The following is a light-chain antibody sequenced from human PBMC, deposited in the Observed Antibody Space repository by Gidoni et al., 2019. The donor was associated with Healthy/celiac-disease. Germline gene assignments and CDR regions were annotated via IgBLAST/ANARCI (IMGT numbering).Light chain of an antibody. CDR3: QQSYSTPLT. Sequence: DIQMTQSPSSLSASVGDRVTITCRASQSISSYLNWYQQKPGKAPKLLIYAAFSLQSGVPSRFSGSGSGTDFTLTISSLQPEDFETYYCQQSYSTPLTFGPGTKVDIK. CDR1: QSISSY. V-gene: IGKV1-39*01. J-gene: IGKJ3*01. CDR2: AAF.